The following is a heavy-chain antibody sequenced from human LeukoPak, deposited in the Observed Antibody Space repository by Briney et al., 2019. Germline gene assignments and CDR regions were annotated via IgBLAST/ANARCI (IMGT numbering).Heavy chain of an antibody. J-gene: IGHJ4*02. CDR3: ARVLRYYGAGSYGY. Sequence: SETLSLTCAVYGGLFSGYLWSWIRQPPGKGLEWIGEIHHSGSTSYNPSLKSRVTISVDTSKNQFSLKLTSVTAADTAVYYCARVLRYYGAGSYGYWGQGTLVTVSS. D-gene: IGHD3-10*01. CDR2: IHHSGST. CDR1: GGLFSGYL. V-gene: IGHV4-34*01.